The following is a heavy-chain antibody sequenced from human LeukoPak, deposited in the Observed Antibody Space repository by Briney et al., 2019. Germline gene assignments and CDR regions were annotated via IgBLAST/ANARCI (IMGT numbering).Heavy chain of an antibody. CDR2: ISSSGSTI. V-gene: IGHV3-11*04. J-gene: IGHJ4*02. Sequence: GGSLRLSCAASGFTFSDYYMSWIRQAPGKGLEWVSYISSSGSTIKYADSVKGRFTISRDNAKNSLHLRMSSLRAEDTAVYYCARDELSLLEVIDYWGQGTLVTVSS. CDR1: GFTFSDYY. CDR3: ARDELSLLEVIDY. D-gene: IGHD3-16*02.